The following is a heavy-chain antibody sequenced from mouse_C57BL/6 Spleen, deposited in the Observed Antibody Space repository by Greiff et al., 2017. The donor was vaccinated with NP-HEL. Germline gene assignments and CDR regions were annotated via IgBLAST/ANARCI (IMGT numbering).Heavy chain of an antibody. CDR3: ARTSSGYDY. CDR1: GYTFTSYW. CDR2: IDPSDSYT. D-gene: IGHD3-2*02. J-gene: IGHJ2*01. V-gene: IGHV1-50*01. Sequence: VQLQQPGAELVKPGASVKLSCKASGYTFTSYWMQWVKQRPGQGLEWIGEIDPSDSYTNYNQKFKGKATLTVDTSSSTAYMQLSSLTSEDSAVYYCARTSSGYDYWGQGTTLTVSS.